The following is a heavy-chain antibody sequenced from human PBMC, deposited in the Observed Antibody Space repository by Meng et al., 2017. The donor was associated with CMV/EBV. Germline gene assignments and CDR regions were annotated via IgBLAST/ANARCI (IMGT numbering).Heavy chain of an antibody. CDR2: ISSSSSTI. J-gene: IGHJ4*02. CDR3: WRFGVSQGFDY. CDR1: GFTFSSYS. V-gene: IGHV3-48*04. D-gene: IGHD3-10*01. Sequence: GESLKISCAASGFTFSSYSMNWVRQAPGKGLEWVSYISSSSSTIYYADSVKGRFTISRDNAKNSLYLQMNSLRAEDTAVYYCWRFGVSQGFDYWGQGTLVTVS.